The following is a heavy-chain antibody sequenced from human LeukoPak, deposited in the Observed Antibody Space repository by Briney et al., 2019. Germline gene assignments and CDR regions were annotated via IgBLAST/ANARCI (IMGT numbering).Heavy chain of an antibody. J-gene: IGHJ5*02. CDR1: GYTFTSYY. CDR2: INPSGGST. Sequence: RASVKVSCKTSGYTFTSYYMHWVRQAPGQGLEWMGIINPSGGSTSYAQKFQGRVTMTRDTSTSTVYMELSSLRSEDTAVYYCARVDQLVRWFDPWGQGTLVTVSS. V-gene: IGHV1-46*01. CDR3: ARVDQLVRWFDP. D-gene: IGHD6-6*01.